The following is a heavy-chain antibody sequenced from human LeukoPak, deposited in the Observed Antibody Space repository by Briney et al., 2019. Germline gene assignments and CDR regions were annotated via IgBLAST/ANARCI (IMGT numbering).Heavy chain of an antibody. D-gene: IGHD3-22*01. Sequence: SETLSLTCTVSGGSISSYYWSWVRQPPGKGLEGIGYIYYSGSTNYNPSLKSGVTISVDTSKHQFSLKLSSVTAADTAVYYCARVPYYYDSSGGGNYYYYMDVWGKGTTVTVSS. CDR3: ARVPYYYDSSGGGNYYYYMDV. V-gene: IGHV4-59*01. J-gene: IGHJ6*03. CDR2: IYYSGST. CDR1: GGSISSYY.